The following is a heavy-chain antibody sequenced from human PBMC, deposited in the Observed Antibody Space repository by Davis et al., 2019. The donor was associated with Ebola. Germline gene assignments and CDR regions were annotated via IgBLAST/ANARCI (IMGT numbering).Heavy chain of an antibody. D-gene: IGHD2-15*01. J-gene: IGHJ6*02. CDR1: GYSFTSYW. V-gene: IGHV5-51*01. Sequence: GESLKISCKGSGYSFTSYWIGWVRQMPGKGLEWMGIIYPGDSDTRYSPSSQGQVTIPADKSIRTAYLQWSSLKVSDTAMYYCARQSGSPYEYEYGMDVWGQGTTVTVSS. CDR2: IYPGDSDT. CDR3: ARQSGSPYEYEYGMDV.